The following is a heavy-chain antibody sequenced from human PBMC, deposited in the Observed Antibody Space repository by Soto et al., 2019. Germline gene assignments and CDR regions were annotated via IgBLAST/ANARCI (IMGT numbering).Heavy chain of an antibody. J-gene: IGHJ6*02. Sequence: QVQLVQSGAEVKKPGSSVRVACKASGGTLRSHAINWVRQAPGQGLEWMGGLIPIFGSPNYAQKFQGRATITAAESSIPAYMELRSLRSEHTAGYSCARAVVFTFTRFFDTDVCGQGTTGTVSS. CDR1: GGTLRSHA. CDR2: LIPIFGSP. V-gene: IGHV1-69*01. D-gene: IGHD3-22*01. CDR3: ARAVVFTFTRFFDTDV.